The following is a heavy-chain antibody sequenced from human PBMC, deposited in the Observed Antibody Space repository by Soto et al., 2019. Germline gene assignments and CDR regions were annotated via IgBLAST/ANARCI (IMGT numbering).Heavy chain of an antibody. CDR2: IIVMLDVS. V-gene: IGHV1-69*04. J-gene: IGHJ4*02. CDR3: ARDAPVGCSGGSCPLDY. Sequence: ASVKVSCKASGGTFRSYTFSWVRQAPGQGLEWMGRIIVMLDVSNYARKFQGRVTITADKSTSTAYMELSSLRSEDTAVYYCARDAPVGCSGGSCPLDYWGQGTLVTVSS. CDR1: GGTFRSYT. D-gene: IGHD2-15*01.